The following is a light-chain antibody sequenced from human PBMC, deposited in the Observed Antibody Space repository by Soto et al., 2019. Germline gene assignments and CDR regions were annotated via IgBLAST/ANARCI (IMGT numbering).Light chain of an antibody. Sequence: QSGLTQPPSVSGAPGQRVTIPCTGSSSNVGAGYDVHWYQQVPGTAPKLLIYGNSNRPSGVPDRFSGSKSGTSASLAITGLQAEDEADYYCQSYDSSLSGSVVFGGGTKLTVL. CDR2: GNS. CDR1: SSNVGAGYD. J-gene: IGLJ2*01. CDR3: QSYDSSLSGSVV. V-gene: IGLV1-40*01.